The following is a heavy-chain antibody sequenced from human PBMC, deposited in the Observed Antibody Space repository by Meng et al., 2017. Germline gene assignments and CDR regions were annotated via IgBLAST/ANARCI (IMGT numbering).Heavy chain of an antibody. D-gene: IGHD5-12*01. Sequence: HGLLRRWGPALFGPSEPLSPSCAVFGGSVRGHCLSWIRQPPGEGLEWIGEINHSGSTKYNPSLKSRVTISVDTSKNQFSLKLSSVTAAATAVYYWARGRDSGYDRPAPGWGFDPWGQGTLVTVSS. CDR1: GGSVRGHC. V-gene: IGHV4-34*01. CDR3: ARGRDSGYDRPAPGWGFDP. CDR2: INHSGST. J-gene: IGHJ5*02.